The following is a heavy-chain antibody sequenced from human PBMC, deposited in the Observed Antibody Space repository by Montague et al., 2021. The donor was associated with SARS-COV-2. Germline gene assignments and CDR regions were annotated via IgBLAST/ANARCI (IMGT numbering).Heavy chain of an antibody. CDR2: ISLSGGST. CDR1: GSTFSTFA. D-gene: IGHD2-15*01. V-gene: IGHV3-23*01. Sequence: SLRLSCSASGSTFSTFAMSWVRQAPGKGLEWVSAISLSGGSTYYADSVKGRFTISRDNSKNTLFLQMNSLRAEDTAVYYCAKGGVVVVAATDLDYWGQGTLVTVSS. CDR3: AKGGVVVVAATDLDY. J-gene: IGHJ4*02.